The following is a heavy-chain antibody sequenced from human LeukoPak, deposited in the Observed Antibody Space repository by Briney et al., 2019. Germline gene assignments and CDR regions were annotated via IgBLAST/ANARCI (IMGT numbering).Heavy chain of an antibody. CDR1: GGSISSGSYY. CDR2: IYTSVNT. V-gene: IGHV4-61*02. CDR3: AREVHDYVWGSQHDALGI. D-gene: IGHD3-16*01. J-gene: IGHJ3*02. Sequence: SETLSLTCTVSGGSISSGSYYWSWIRQPAGKGLEWIGRIYTSVNTNYNPSLKSRVSISVVTSKNQFSLQLSSVTAADTAVYYCAREVHDYVWGSQHDALGIWGQGTMVTVPS.